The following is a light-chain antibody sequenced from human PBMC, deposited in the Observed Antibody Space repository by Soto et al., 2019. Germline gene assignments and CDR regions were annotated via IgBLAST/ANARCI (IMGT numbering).Light chain of an antibody. CDR1: QSITSSF. CDR2: GAS. CDR3: QQYGSSPT. V-gene: IGKV3-20*01. Sequence: EIVLTQSPGILSLSPGERASLSCGASQSITSSFLAWYQQKPGQAPRLLIYGASSRATGIPDRFSGTGSETDFTLTINRLEPEDFAVYYCQQYGSSPTFGQGTRLEIK. J-gene: IGKJ5*01.